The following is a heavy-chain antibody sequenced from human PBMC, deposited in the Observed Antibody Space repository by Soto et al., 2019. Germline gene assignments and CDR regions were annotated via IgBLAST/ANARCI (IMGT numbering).Heavy chain of an antibody. V-gene: IGHV4-59*01. D-gene: IGHD4-17*01. J-gene: IGHJ4*02. CDR3: ARVRSNTVTPQGWSLDY. CDR2: IYYSGNT. CDR1: GGSISSYY. Sequence: PSETLSLTCTVAGGSISSYYWSWIRQPPGKGLESIGYIYYSGNTNYNPSLKSRVTISVDTSKTQFSLKLSSVTAADTAVYYCARVRSNTVTPQGWSLDYWGQGTLVTVSS.